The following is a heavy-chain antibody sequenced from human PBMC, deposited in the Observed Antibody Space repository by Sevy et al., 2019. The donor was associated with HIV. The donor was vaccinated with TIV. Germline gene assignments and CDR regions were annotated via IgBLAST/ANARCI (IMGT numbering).Heavy chain of an antibody. V-gene: IGHV3-21*01. CDR1: GFTFRNYT. Sequence: GGSLRLSCAASGFTFRNYTMNWVRQAPGKGLQWVSSITSDSTYVFYADSVRGRFTISRDNAKNSLYLQMNSLRAEDTALYYCARDAGGGAPYYYYYGMDVWGQGTTVTVSS. CDR2: ITSDSTYV. CDR3: ARDAGGGAPYYYYYGMDV. D-gene: IGHD3-16*01. J-gene: IGHJ6*02.